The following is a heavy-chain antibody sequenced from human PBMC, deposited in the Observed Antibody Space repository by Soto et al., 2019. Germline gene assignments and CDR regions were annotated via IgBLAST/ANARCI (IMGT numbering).Heavy chain of an antibody. CDR3: ARDRDRHGSGLPSFDP. J-gene: IGHJ5*02. CDR2: IYYTGTH. Sequence: SEPLSLTCSVSGGSVSNYYWSWVRQPPGKRLEWIGYIYYTGTHDYNPSLRGRATISVDTSKDQFSLKLTSVTAADTAVYYCARDRDRHGSGLPSFDPWGQGILVTVSS. V-gene: IGHV4-59*02. D-gene: IGHD3-22*01. CDR1: GGSVSNYY.